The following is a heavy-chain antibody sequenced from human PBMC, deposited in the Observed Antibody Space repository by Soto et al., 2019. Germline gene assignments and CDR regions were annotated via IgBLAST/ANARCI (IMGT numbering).Heavy chain of an antibody. CDR1: GYTFTSYY. D-gene: IGHD6-6*01. CDR2: INPSDGSA. J-gene: IGHJ4*02. CDR3: ARERSLAVPIPGY. V-gene: IGHV1-46*01. Sequence: ASVKVSCKASGYTFTSYYMNWVRQAPGQGLEWMGIINPSDGSARYAQKFQGRVTMTRDTSTSTVYTELSSLRSEDTAVYYCARERSLAVPIPGYCGQGTLVTVSS.